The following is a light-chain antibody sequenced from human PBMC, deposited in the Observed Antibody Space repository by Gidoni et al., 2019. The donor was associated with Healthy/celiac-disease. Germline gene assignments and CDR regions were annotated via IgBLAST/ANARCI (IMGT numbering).Light chain of an antibody. CDR2: GAS. CDR1: QSVSSSY. V-gene: IGKV3-20*01. CDR3: QQYGSSPPT. Sequence: ELVLTQSSGTLSLSPGERATLSCRASQSVSSSYLAWYQQKPGQAPRLLIYGASSRATGIPDRFSGSGSGTDFTLTISRLEPEDFAVYYCQQYGSSPPTFGQGTKVEIK. J-gene: IGKJ1*01.